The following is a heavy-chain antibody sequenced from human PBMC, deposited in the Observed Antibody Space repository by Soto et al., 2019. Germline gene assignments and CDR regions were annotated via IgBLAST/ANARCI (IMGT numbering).Heavy chain of an antibody. CDR2: ISYDGNEN. CDR1: GFTFSSYG. CDR3: AKGWAAIFPYYGMDV. Sequence: GESLKISCAGSGFTFSSYGMHWVRQPPGKGLEWVAIISYDGNENFYADSVKGRFTISRDNSENTLYLQMNSLRTEDTAVYYCAKGWAAIFPYYGMDVWGQGTTVTVSS. J-gene: IGHJ6*02. V-gene: IGHV3-30*18. D-gene: IGHD2-2*01.